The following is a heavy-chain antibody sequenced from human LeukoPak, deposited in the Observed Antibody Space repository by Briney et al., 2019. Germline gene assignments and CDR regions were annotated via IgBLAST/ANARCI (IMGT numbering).Heavy chain of an antibody. D-gene: IGHD3-10*01. Sequence: PSETLSLTCTVSGGSISSSTDYWGWIRQAPGKGLEWIGSIYYHENTYYNSSLKSRVTISVDTSKNQFSLKLNSVTAADTAVYYCARGLPRSAFMVRGVGFDYWGQGTLVTVSS. CDR2: IYYHENT. CDR3: ARGLPRSAFMVRGVGFDY. CDR1: GGSISSSTDY. V-gene: IGHV4-39*01. J-gene: IGHJ4*02.